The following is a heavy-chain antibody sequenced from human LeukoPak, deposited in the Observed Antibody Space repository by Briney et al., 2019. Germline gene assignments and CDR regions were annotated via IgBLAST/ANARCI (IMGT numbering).Heavy chain of an antibody. CDR1: GFTFSSYS. J-gene: IGHJ4*02. Sequence: GGSLRLSCAASGFTFSSYSMNWVRQAPGKGLEWVSSISSSSSYIYYADSVKGRFTISRDNAKNSLYLQMNSLRAEDTAVYYCARDDSGYYKRYFDYWGQGTLVTVSS. V-gene: IGHV3-21*01. CDR3: ARDDSGYYKRYFDY. D-gene: IGHD3-3*01. CDR2: ISSSSSYI.